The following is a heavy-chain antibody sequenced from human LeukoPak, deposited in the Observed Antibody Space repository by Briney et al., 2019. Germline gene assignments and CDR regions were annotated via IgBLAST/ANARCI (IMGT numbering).Heavy chain of an antibody. Sequence: GGSLRLSCAASGFTFSSFAMSWVRQAPGKGLEWVSRVSGDGAVTYYADSVMGRFTISRDNSRNTLYLQMNSLRAEDTALYYCARNYYDSSGSYYFDSWGQGTLVTVSS. CDR3: ARNYYDSSGSYYFDS. J-gene: IGHJ4*02. V-gene: IGHV3-23*01. CDR1: GFTFSSFA. CDR2: VSGDGAVT. D-gene: IGHD3-22*01.